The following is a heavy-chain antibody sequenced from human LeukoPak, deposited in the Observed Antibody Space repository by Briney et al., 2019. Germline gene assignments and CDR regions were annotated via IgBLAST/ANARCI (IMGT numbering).Heavy chain of an antibody. J-gene: IGHJ5*02. Sequence: KESGPTLVKPTQTLTLTCTFSGFSLSTSGVGVGWIRQPPGKALEWLALIYWNVDKRYSPSLKSRLTITKDTSKNQVVLTMTNMDPVDTATYYCAHNIASEYSSSWDWFDPWGQGTLVTVSS. CDR2: IYWNVDK. CDR3: AHNIASEYSSSWDWFDP. CDR1: GFSLSTSGVG. D-gene: IGHD6-6*01. V-gene: IGHV2-5*01.